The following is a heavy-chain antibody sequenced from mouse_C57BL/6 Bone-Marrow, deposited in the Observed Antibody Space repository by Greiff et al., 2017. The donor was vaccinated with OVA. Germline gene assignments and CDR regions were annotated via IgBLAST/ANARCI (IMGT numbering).Heavy chain of an antibody. CDR3: ARWGITTVVATPYWYFDV. V-gene: IGHV1-69*01. CDR1: GYTFTSYW. CDR2: IDPSDSYT. D-gene: IGHD1-1*01. Sequence: QVQLQQPGAELVMPGASVKLSCKASGYTFTSYWMHWVKQRPGQGLEWIGEIDPSDSYTNYNQKFKGKSTLTVDKSSSTAYMQLSSLTSEDSAVYYCARWGITTVVATPYWYFDVWGTGTTVTVSS. J-gene: IGHJ1*03.